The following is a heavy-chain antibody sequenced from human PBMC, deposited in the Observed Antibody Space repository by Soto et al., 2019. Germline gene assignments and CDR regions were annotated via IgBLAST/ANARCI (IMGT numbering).Heavy chain of an antibody. V-gene: IGHV4-4*02. CDR2: IYHSGST. CDR3: ARAWPSVDSYGSGVMDV. J-gene: IGHJ6*02. D-gene: IGHD5-18*01. CDR1: GGSISSSNW. Sequence: QVQLQESGPGLVKPSGTLSVTCAVSGGSISSSNWWNWVRQPPGKGLEWIGEIYHSGSTNYNPSLRSRVTISIEKSKNQFSLRVQSVTAADTAEYYCARAWPSVDSYGSGVMDVWGQGTTVTVSS.